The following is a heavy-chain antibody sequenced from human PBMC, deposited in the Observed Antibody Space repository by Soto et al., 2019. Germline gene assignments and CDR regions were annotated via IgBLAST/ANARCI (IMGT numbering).Heavy chain of an antibody. CDR2: VYSGGAT. J-gene: IGHJ4*02. D-gene: IGHD3-10*01. CDR3: ARVPGRL. Sequence: QLVETGGGWIQPGTSLTLSCAASGFSVSRNYMTWVRQAPGKGLEWVSFVYSGGATFYADSVKGRFIHSRDDSQNTMYLQMNNLRAEDTAVYYCARVPGRLWGRGTLVTVAS. V-gene: IGHV3-53*02. CDR1: GFSVSRNY.